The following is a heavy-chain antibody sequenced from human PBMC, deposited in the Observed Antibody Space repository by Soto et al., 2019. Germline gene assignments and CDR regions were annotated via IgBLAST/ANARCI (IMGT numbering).Heavy chain of an antibody. CDR3: ARCGTYSSSGGGPDYDC. D-gene: IGHD1-26*01. Sequence: QVQLVESGGGVVQPGRSLRLSGAASGFIFSNYGMHWVRQAPGKALEGVAVIWFDGNAKYYADSVRGRFTLSRDNSKNTLYPQMTSLRAEDTAVYSWARCGTYSSSGGGPDYDCWGQGTLVTVSS. V-gene: IGHV3-33*01. CDR2: IWFDGNAK. CDR1: GFIFSNYG. J-gene: IGHJ4*02.